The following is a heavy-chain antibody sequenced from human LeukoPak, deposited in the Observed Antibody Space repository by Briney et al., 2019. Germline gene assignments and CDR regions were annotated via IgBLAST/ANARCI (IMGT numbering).Heavy chain of an antibody. J-gene: IGHJ5*02. V-gene: IGHV4-4*07. D-gene: IGHD3-10*01. CDR3: ARESYLDWFDP. Sequence: SETLSLTCTVSGGSISSYYWSWIRQPAGKGLEWIGRIYTSGSTNYNPSLKSRVTMSVDTSKNQFSLKLSSVTAADRGVYYCARESYLDWFDPWSQGTLVTVFS. CDR2: IYTSGST. CDR1: GGSISSYY.